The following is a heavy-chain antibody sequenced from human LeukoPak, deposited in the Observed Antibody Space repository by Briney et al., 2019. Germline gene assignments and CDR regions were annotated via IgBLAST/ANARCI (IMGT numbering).Heavy chain of an antibody. Sequence: GASVKVSCKASGYTFTSYGISWVRQAPGQGLEWMGWISAYNGNTNYAQKLQGRVTMTTDTSTSTAYMELRSLRSDDTAVYYCARGNYYGSGRYNWFDPWGQGTLVTVSS. V-gene: IGHV1-18*01. CDR3: ARGNYYGSGRYNWFDP. J-gene: IGHJ5*02. CDR2: ISAYNGNT. D-gene: IGHD3-10*01. CDR1: GYTFTSYG.